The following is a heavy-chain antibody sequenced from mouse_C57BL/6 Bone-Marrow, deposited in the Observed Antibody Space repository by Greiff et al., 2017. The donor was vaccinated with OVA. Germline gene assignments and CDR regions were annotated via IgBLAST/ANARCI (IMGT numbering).Heavy chain of an antibody. CDR2: IDPENGDT. J-gene: IGHJ1*03. CDR1: GFNIKDDY. CDR3: TRYYGSSYWYFDV. V-gene: IGHV14-4*01. Sequence: EVQRVESGAELVRPGASVKLSCTASGFNIKDDYMHWVKQRPEQGLEWIGWIDPENGDTEYASKFQGKATITADTSSNTAYLQLSSLTSEDTAVYYCTRYYGSSYWYFDVWGTGTTVTVSS. D-gene: IGHD1-1*01.